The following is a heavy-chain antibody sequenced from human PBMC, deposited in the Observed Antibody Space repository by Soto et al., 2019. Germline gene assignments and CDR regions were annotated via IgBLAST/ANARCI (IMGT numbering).Heavy chain of an antibody. D-gene: IGHD2-15*01. V-gene: IGHV3-30*18. CDR2: MSFDGSNE. CDR1: GFTFSNYG. CDR3: ANDAAFAFDS. J-gene: IGHJ3*02. Sequence: QVHLVESGGGVVQPGRSLRLSCAASGFTFSNYGMHWVRQAPGKGLEWLAVMSFDGSNEYYADSVQVRLTISRDNSKNTLYLQMNSLRTEDTAVYHCANDAAFAFDSWGQGTMVTVS.